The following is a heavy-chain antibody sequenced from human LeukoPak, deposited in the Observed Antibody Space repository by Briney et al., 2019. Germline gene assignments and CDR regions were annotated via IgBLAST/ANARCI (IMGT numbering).Heavy chain of an antibody. CDR2: ISGPSSDT. CDR1: GFTFSDYY. V-gene: IGHV3-11*03. D-gene: IGHD5-12*01. CDR3: AISVRGYADYGGS. Sequence: GGSLRLSCAASGFTFSDYYMSWIRQVPGKGLEWVSYISGPSSDTNYADSVRGRFTISRDNAKNSLYLQMNSLRAEDTAVYYCAISVRGYADYGGSWGLGTLVTVSS. J-gene: IGHJ5*02.